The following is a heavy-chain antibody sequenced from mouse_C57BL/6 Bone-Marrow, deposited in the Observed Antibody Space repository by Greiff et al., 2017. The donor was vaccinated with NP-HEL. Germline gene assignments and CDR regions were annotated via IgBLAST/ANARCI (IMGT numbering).Heavy chain of an antibody. CDR2: IRNKANNHAT. Sequence: EVKLVESGGGLVQPGGSMKLSCAASGFTFSDAWMDWVRQSPEKGLEWVAEIRNKANNHATYYAESVKGRFTISRDDSKSSVYLQMNSLRAEDTGIYYCTRGYYGSSSYWGQGTLVTVSA. CDR1: GFTFSDAW. CDR3: TRGYYGSSSY. J-gene: IGHJ3*01. V-gene: IGHV6-6*01. D-gene: IGHD1-1*01.